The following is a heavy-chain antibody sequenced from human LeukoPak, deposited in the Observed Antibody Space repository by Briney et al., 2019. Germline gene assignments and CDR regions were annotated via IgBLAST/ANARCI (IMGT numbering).Heavy chain of an antibody. CDR3: ARRLYCSGGSCYSGGDY. D-gene: IGHD2-15*01. V-gene: IGHV1-18*01. Sequence: ASVKVSCKASGYTFTSYGISWVRQAPGQGLEWMGWISTYNDNTHYAQKLQGRVTMTTDTSMSTAYMKLRSLRSDDTAIYYCARRLYCSGGSCYSGGDYWGQGTLVTVSS. CDR2: ISTYNDNT. CDR1: GYTFTSYG. J-gene: IGHJ4*02.